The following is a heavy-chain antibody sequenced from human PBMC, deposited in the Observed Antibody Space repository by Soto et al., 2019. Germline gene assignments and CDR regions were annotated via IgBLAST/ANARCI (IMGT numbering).Heavy chain of an antibody. J-gene: IGHJ3*01. CDR3: ARSTPYYGSGSYRIDGYAVDV. D-gene: IGHD3-10*01. Sequence: QVQLVESGGGLVKPGGSLRLSCAIGGFGIADYHLTWIRQAPEEALGLVSAISPSSNIINDADSMRGRFTIARDNDKNSLYLEMNSLGGEDTAVYYCARSTPYYGSGSYRIDGYAVDVWGHGTMVNVSS. CDR2: ISPSSNII. CDR1: GFGIADYH. V-gene: IGHV3-11*05.